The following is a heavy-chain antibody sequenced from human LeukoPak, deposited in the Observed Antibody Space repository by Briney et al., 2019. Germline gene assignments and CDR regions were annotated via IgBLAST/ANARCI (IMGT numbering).Heavy chain of an antibody. Sequence: GGSLRLSCAASGFTFSGYNMNWVRQAPGKGLEWVSAIRGSAGSTYYADSVKGRFTIFRDNSKNTLYLQMNSLRAEDTALYYCAKEAFDIWGQGTMVTVSS. CDR2: IRGSAGST. V-gene: IGHV3-23*01. J-gene: IGHJ3*02. CDR1: GFTFSGYN. CDR3: AKEAFDI.